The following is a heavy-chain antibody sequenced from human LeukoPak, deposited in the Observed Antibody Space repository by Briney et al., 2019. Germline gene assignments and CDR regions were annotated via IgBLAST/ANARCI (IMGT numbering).Heavy chain of an antibody. V-gene: IGHV4-30-4*07. D-gene: IGHD1-1*01. CDR2: IYYTGNT. Sequence: SQTLSLTCAVSGGSISSGGYSWSWIRQPPGKGMEFIAYIYYTGNTYFNPSLKSRVTISVDTSKNQFSLKLSSVTAEDTAVYYCARALEPALYNWIDPWGQGTLVTVSS. CDR1: GGSISSGGYS. CDR3: ARALEPALYNWIDP. J-gene: IGHJ5*02.